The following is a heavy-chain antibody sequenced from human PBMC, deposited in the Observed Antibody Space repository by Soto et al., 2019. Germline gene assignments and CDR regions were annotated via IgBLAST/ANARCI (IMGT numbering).Heavy chain of an antibody. J-gene: IGHJ6*02. CDR2: INAGNGNT. V-gene: IGHV1-3*01. Sequence: ASVNVSCTASGYIFTNYAMHWVRQAPGQRLEWMGWINAGNGNTKYSQKFQGRVTITRDTSARTAYMELSSLRSEDAAFYYCARDIVVVPAAFYGLDVWGQGTTVTV. CDR1: GYIFTNYA. D-gene: IGHD2-2*01. CDR3: ARDIVVVPAAFYGLDV.